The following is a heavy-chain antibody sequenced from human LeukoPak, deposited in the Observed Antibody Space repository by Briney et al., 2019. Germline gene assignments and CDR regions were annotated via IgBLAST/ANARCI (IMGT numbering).Heavy chain of an antibody. Sequence: SQTLSLTCAVSGGSISSGGYSWSWIRQPPGKGLEWIGYIYHSGSTYYSPSLKSRVTISVDRSKNQFSLKLSSVTAADTAVYYCARDGLLGGTRDAFDIWGQGTMVTVSS. D-gene: IGHD2-15*01. CDR2: IYHSGST. CDR1: GGSISSGGYS. V-gene: IGHV4-30-2*01. J-gene: IGHJ3*02. CDR3: ARDGLLGGTRDAFDI.